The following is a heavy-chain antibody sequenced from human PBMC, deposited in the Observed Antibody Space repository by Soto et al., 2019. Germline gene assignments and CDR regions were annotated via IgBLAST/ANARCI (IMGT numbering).Heavy chain of an antibody. D-gene: IGHD1-1*01. V-gene: IGHV2-70*04. J-gene: IGHJ4*02. CDR1: GFSLVTGGER. CDR3: AQTMPSTGTFDY. CDR2: IDGNDGK. Sequence: SGPTLVNPTQTLTLTCTLSGFSLVTGGERVSWIRQPPGQALEWLARIDGNDGKYYTPSLKTRLTISKDNSKNQVVLTMTNMDPVDTATYYCAQTMPSTGTFDYWGQGALVTVSS.